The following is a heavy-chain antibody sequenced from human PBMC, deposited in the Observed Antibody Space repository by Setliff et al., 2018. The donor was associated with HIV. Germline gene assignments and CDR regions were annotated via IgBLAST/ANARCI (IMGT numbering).Heavy chain of an antibody. CDR1: GYTFTDYF. V-gene: IGHV1-2*02. CDR2: ISPNNGGT. J-gene: IGHJ4*02. Sequence: ASVKVSCKASGYTFTDYFMHWVRQAPGQGLEWMGWISPNNGGTNIPQRFQGRVTMTRDTSINTAYMYLSGLRSDDTAVYYCARQLSNSLECWGQGTPVTVSS. D-gene: IGHD1-1*01. CDR3: ARQLSNSLEC.